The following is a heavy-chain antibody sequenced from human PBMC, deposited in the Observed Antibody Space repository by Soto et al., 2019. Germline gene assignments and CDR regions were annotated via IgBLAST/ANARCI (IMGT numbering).Heavy chain of an antibody. Sequence: QVQLVQSGAEVKKPGSSVKVSCKASGGTFSSYAISWVRQAPGQGLEWMGGIIPIFGTANYAQKFQGRVTITADESTRTAYMELSSLRSEDTAVYYCARAKRADIVVVVAATLDAFDIWGQGTMVTVSS. CDR2: IIPIFGTA. CDR1: GGTFSSYA. V-gene: IGHV1-69*12. CDR3: ARAKRADIVVVVAATLDAFDI. D-gene: IGHD2-15*01. J-gene: IGHJ3*02.